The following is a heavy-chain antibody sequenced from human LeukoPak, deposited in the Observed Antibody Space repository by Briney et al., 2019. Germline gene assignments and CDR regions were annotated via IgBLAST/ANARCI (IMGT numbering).Heavy chain of an antibody. V-gene: IGHV3-53*01. CDR1: GLTISSNY. CDR3: VSTLGT. D-gene: IGHD3-3*02. Sequence: PGGALRLSCAASGLTISSNYMSWVRQAPGKGLEWVSILYSGGKTDYADPVKGRFTISRDNAKNSLYLEMNSLRADDTAVYYCVSTLGTWGQGTLVTVSS. CDR2: LYSGGKT. J-gene: IGHJ5*02.